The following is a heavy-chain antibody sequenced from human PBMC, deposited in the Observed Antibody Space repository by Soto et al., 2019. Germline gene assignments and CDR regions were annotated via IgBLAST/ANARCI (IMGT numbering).Heavy chain of an antibody. V-gene: IGHV3-30*18. CDR3: AQLSIVGATKGDY. CDR2: ISYDGSNK. CDR1: GFTFSSYG. D-gene: IGHD1-26*01. J-gene: IGHJ4*02. Sequence: QVQLVESGGGVVQPGRSLRLSCAASGFTFSSYGMHWVRQAPGKGLEWVAVISYDGSNKYYADSVKGRFTISRDNSKNTLYMQIIILRAEDTAVYYCAQLSIVGATKGDYWGQGTLVTASS.